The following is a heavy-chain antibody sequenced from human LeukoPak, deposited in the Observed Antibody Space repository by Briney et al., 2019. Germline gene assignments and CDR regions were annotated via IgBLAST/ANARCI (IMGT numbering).Heavy chain of an antibody. CDR3: ASMKGAAFAY. CDR1: GGSFSGYY. Sequence: SETLSLTCAVYGGSFSGYYWSWIRQPPGKGLEWIGEINHRGSTNYNPSLKSRVTISVDTSKNQFSLKLSSVTAADTAVYYCASMKGAAFAYWGQGTLVTVSS. V-gene: IGHV4-34*01. J-gene: IGHJ4*02. CDR2: INHRGST. D-gene: IGHD4/OR15-4a*01.